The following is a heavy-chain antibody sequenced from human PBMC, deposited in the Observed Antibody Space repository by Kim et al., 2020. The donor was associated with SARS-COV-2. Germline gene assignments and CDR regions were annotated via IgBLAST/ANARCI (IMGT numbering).Heavy chain of an antibody. CDR2: IKSKTDGGTT. D-gene: IGHD3-10*01. V-gene: IGHV3-15*01. J-gene: IGHJ4*02. Sequence: GGSLRLSCAASGFTFSNAWMSWVRQAPGKGLEWVGRIKSKTDGGTTDYAAPVKGRFTISRDDSKNTLYLQMNSLKTEDTAVYYCTTQEWFGELGLLDYWGQGTLVTVSS. CDR1: GFTFSNAW. CDR3: TTQEWFGELGLLDY.